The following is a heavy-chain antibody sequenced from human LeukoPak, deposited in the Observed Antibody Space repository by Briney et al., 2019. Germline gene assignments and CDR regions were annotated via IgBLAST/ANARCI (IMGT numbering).Heavy chain of an antibody. CDR2: IIPIFGTA. V-gene: IGHV1-69*06. D-gene: IGHD4-11*01. CDR1: GGTFSSYA. CDR3: ARDRRTTVSERATNFDY. Sequence: SVKVSCKASGGTFSSYAISWVRQAPGQGLEWMGGIIPIFGTANYAQKFQGRVTITADKSTSTAYMELSSLRSEDTAVYYCARDRRTTVSERATNFDYWGQGTLVTVSS. J-gene: IGHJ4*02.